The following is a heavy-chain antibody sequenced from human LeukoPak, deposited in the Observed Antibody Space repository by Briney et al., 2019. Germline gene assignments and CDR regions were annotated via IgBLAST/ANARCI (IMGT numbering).Heavy chain of an antibody. J-gene: IGHJ4*02. CDR1: GGTFSSYA. CDR3: ASLYCSGGSCYSSDY. Sequence: AASVTVSCKASGGTFSSYAISWVRQAPGQGLEWMGRIIPILGIANYAQKFQGRVTITADKSTSTAYMELSSLRSEDTAVYYCASLYCSGGSCYSSDYWGQGTLVTVSS. CDR2: IIPILGIA. D-gene: IGHD2-15*01. V-gene: IGHV1-69*04.